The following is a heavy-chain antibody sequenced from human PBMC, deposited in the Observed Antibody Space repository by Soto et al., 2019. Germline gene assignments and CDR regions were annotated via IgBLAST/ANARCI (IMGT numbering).Heavy chain of an antibody. CDR2: INPNSGGT. D-gene: IGHD3-22*01. J-gene: IGHJ3*02. V-gene: IGHV1-2*04. CDR3: ARGGYYDSSGHTSGAAFDI. CDR1: GYTYTGYY. Sequence: GSVNLTCKASGYTYTGYYMHWVRQTPGQGLEWMGWINPNSGGTNYAQKFQGWVTMTRDTSISTAYMELSRLRSDDTAVYYCARGGYYDSSGHTSGAAFDIWGQGTMVTVSS.